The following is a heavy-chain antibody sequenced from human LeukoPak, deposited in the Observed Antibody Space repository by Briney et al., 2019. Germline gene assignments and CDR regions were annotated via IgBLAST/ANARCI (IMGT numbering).Heavy chain of an antibody. CDR3: ARGQWLVSTDVPYYYCFLDV. J-gene: IGHJ6*03. V-gene: IGHV1-2*02. Sequence: ASVNVSCKASGYTFTRYYMHWVRQAPGQGLEWMGWVNPNSGGTNYAQKVQGRVTRTRDTSISTAYMELSRLRSDDTAVYYCARGQWLVSTDVPYYYCFLDVWGKGTTVTVSS. CDR2: VNPNSGGT. D-gene: IGHD6-19*01. CDR1: GYTFTRYY.